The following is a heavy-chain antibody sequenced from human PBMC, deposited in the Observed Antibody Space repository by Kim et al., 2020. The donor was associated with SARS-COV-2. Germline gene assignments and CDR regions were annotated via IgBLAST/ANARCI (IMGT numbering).Heavy chain of an antibody. Sequence: YADSVKGRFTISRDNSKNTLYLQMNSLRAEDTAVYYCAKVRGGSYYGLDYWGQGTLVTVSS. J-gene: IGHJ4*02. V-gene: IGHV3-23*01. CDR3: AKVRGGSYYGLDY. D-gene: IGHD1-26*01.